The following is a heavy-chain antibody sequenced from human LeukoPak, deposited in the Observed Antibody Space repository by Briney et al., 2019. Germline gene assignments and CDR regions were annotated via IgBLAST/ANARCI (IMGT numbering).Heavy chain of an antibody. CDR3: ARGGYRSGVSN. Sequence: GGSLRLSCAASEFTFRDYWMSWVRQAPGKGPEGGANIKKDGSEEHYVDSVKGRFTISRDNAKNSLYLQMNSLRAEDTAVYYCARGGYRSGVSNWGQGTLVTVSS. CDR2: IKKDGSEE. D-gene: IGHD6-25*01. CDR1: EFTFRDYW. J-gene: IGHJ4*02. V-gene: IGHV3-7*01.